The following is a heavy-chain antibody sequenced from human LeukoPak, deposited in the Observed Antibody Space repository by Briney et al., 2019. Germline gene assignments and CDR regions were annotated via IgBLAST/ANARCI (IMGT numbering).Heavy chain of an antibody. D-gene: IGHD3-22*01. Sequence: RPSETLSLTCTVSGGSISSDNYYWSWIRQHPGTGLEWIGYIYYSGSTYYNPSLKSRLTIAVVTSMNLFSLKLRSVTAADTAVYYCARGQNYYDSSGFYNWFDPWGQGTLVTVSS. CDR2: IYYSGST. CDR1: GGSISSDNYY. V-gene: IGHV4-31*03. J-gene: IGHJ5*02. CDR3: ARGQNYYDSSGFYNWFDP.